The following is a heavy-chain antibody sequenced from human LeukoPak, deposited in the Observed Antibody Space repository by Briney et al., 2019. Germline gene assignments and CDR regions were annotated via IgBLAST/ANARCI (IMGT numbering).Heavy chain of an antibody. D-gene: IGHD2-2*01. CDR2: IWYDGSNK. V-gene: IGHV3-30*02. CDR3: AKGYCSSTSCYGWFDY. Sequence: GGSLRLSCAASGFTFSNYGMHWVRQAPGKGLEWVAVIWYDGSNKYYADSVKGRFTISRDNSKNTLYLQMNSLRAEDTAVYYCAKGYCSSTSCYGWFDYWGQGTLVTVSS. CDR1: GFTFSNYG. J-gene: IGHJ4*02.